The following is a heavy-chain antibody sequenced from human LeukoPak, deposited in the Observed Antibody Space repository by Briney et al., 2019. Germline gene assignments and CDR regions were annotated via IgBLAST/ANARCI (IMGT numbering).Heavy chain of an antibody. D-gene: IGHD2-21*02. CDR2: IYCSVSI. J-gene: IGHJ4*02. CDR1: GDSISGYY. V-gene: IGHV4-59*12. CDR3: ARVGYCGGDCPASFDY. Sequence: SETLSLTCTVSGDSISGYYWTWIRQPPGKGLEWIGDIYCSVSINYNPSLKSRITISVDTSRNQFSLKLNSVTAADTAVYYCARVGYCGGDCPASFDYWGQGTLVTVSS.